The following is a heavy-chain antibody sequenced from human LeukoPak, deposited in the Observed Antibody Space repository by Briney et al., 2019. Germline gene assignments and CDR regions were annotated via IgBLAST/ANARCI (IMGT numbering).Heavy chain of an antibody. Sequence: PSETLSLTCADYGGSFSGYYWSWIRQSPGKGLEWIGEITYSGTTNYNPSLKSRVTISVDTSKNQFSLKLTSVTAADTAVYYCARSHDYSTSLAFDVWGQGTMVTVSS. V-gene: IGHV4-34*01. CDR2: ITYSGTT. D-gene: IGHD4-11*01. CDR3: ARSHDYSTSLAFDV. J-gene: IGHJ3*01. CDR1: GGSFSGYY.